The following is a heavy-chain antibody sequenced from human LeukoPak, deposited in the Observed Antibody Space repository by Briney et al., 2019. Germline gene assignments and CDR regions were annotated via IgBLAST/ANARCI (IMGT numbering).Heavy chain of an antibody. J-gene: IGHJ4*02. D-gene: IGHD1-26*01. Sequence: PGGSLRLXCAASGFTSSSYAMSWVRRAPGKGLESVSAISGSGGSTYYAGSVKGRFTISRDNSKNTLYLQMNSLRAEDTAVYYCAKARGKWEQTGWGQGTLVTVSS. CDR2: ISGSGGST. CDR1: GFTSSSYA. CDR3: AKARGKWEQTG. V-gene: IGHV3-23*01.